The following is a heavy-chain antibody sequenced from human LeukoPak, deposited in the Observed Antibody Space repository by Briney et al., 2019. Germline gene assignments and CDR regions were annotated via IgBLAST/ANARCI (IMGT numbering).Heavy chain of an antibody. D-gene: IGHD3-3*01. CDR1: GFTFSSYS. CDR2: ISSSSSYI. Sequence: PGGSLRLSCAASGFTFSSYSMNWVRQAPGKGLEWVSSISSSSSYIYYADSVKGRFTISRDNAKNSLYLQMNSLRAEDTAVYYRAVRFLEWLSNAFDIWGQGTMVTVSS. V-gene: IGHV3-21*01. CDR3: AVRFLEWLSNAFDI. J-gene: IGHJ3*02.